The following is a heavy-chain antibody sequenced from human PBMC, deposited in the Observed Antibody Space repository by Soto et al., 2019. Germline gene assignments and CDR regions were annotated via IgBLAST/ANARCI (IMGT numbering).Heavy chain of an antibody. D-gene: IGHD3-16*02. CDR2: INHSGST. Sequence: SETLSLTCAVYGGSFSGYYWSWIRQPPGKGLEWIGEINHSGSTNYNPSLKSRVTISVDTSKNQFSLKLSSVTAVDTAVYYCASAYYDYVWGSYRPGPLYFDYWGQGTLVTVSS. CDR3: ASAYYDYVWGSYRPGPLYFDY. CDR1: GGSFSGYY. V-gene: IGHV4-34*01. J-gene: IGHJ4*02.